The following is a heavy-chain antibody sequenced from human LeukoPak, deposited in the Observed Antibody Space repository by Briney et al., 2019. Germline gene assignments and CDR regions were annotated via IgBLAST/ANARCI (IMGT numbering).Heavy chain of an antibody. V-gene: IGHV4-34*01. CDR2: INHSGST. J-gene: IGHJ4*02. Sequence: SETLSLTCAVYGGSFSGYYWSWIRQPPGKGLEWIGEINHSGSTNYNPSLKSRVTVSVDTSKNQFSLKLSSVTAADTAVYYCARRDCYDSSGFGNWGQGTLVTVSS. D-gene: IGHD3-22*01. CDR1: GGSFSGYY. CDR3: ARRDCYDSSGFGN.